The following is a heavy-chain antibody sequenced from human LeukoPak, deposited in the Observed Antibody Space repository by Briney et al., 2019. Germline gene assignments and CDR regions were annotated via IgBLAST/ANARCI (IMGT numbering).Heavy chain of an antibody. D-gene: IGHD3-3*01. CDR2: IYYSGST. CDR1: GGSISSYY. Sequence: SETLSLTCTVSGGSISSYYWSWIRQPPGKGLEWIGYIYYSGSTNYNPSLKSRVTISVDTSKNQFSLKLSSVTAAVTAVYYCARDKGGYYPQPFDYWGQGTLVTVSS. CDR3: ARDKGGYYPQPFDY. J-gene: IGHJ4*02. V-gene: IGHV4-59*01.